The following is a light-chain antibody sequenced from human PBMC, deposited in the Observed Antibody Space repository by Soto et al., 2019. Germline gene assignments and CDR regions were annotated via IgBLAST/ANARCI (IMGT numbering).Light chain of an antibody. CDR3: SSYAGSNRAV. V-gene: IGLV2-8*01. CDR1: SSDVGGYNY. CDR2: EVS. J-gene: IGLJ3*02. Sequence: QSALTQPPSASGSPGQSVTISCTGTSSDVGGYNYVSWYQQHPGKAPKLMIYEVSKRPSGVPDRFSGSKSGNTASLTVSGIQAEDEADYYCSSYAGSNRAVFGGGTKLTVL.